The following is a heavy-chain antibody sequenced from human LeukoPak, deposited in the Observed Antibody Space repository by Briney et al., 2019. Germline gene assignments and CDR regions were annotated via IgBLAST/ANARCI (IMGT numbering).Heavy chain of an antibody. D-gene: IGHD6-19*01. CDR3: ARRGRSGWYVFDY. CDR2: INPNSGGT. V-gene: IGHV1-2*02. Sequence: ASVKASCKASGYTFTGYYMHWVRQAPGQGLEWMGWINPNSGGTNYAQKFQGRVTMTRDTSISTAYMELSRLRSDDTAVYYCARRGRSGWYVFDYWGQGTLVTVSS. CDR1: GYTFTGYY. J-gene: IGHJ4*02.